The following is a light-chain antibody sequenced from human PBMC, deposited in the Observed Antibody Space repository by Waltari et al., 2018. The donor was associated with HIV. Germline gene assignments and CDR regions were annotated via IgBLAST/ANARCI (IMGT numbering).Light chain of an antibody. CDR2: GAS. CDR1: QSVSSN. J-gene: IGKJ4*01. Sequence: EIAMTQSPVTLSVSPGERATLSCRASQSVSSNLAWYQQKPGQAPSLLIYGASTRATGIPARSSASGSETEFTLAISSLQSEDFAVYYCHQYNNWPFTFGGGTKVEIK. V-gene: IGKV3-15*01. CDR3: HQYNNWPFT.